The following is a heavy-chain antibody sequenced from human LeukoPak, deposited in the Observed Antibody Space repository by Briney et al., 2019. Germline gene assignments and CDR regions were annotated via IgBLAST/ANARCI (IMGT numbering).Heavy chain of an antibody. D-gene: IGHD3-22*01. CDR1: GFTFTTHG. V-gene: IGHV3-23*01. CDR3: AKSYYDNGGPSSL. Sequence: GGTLRLSCAASGFTFTTHGMRWVRQAPGKGLEWVSSISGSGRNTYYADSVKGRFTISRDNSKNTLYLQMNSLRAEDTALYYCAKSYYDNGGPSSLWGQGTLVTVSS. CDR2: ISGSGRNT. J-gene: IGHJ4*02.